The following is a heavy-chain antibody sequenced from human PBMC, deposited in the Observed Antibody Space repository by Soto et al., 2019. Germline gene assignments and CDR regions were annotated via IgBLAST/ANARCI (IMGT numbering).Heavy chain of an antibody. Sequence: GEXLKISCKGSGYNFGNYWIGWVRQMPGRGLEWMAIVFPGDSDTRYSPSFRGQVTISADESISTAYLHWSSLKASDTAIYYCARHLHCSGDSCYLDHWGQGTLVTVSS. CDR3: ARHLHCSGDSCYLDH. CDR2: VFPGDSDT. J-gene: IGHJ4*02. CDR1: GYNFGNYW. D-gene: IGHD2-15*01. V-gene: IGHV5-51*01.